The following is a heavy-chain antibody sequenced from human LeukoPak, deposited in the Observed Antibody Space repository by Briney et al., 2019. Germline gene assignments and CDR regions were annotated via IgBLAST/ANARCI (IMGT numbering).Heavy chain of an antibody. J-gene: IGHJ4*02. CDR2: IRYDGSNK. CDR1: GFTFSSYA. D-gene: IGHD6-13*01. CDR3: AKESGYSSSWYYFDY. V-gene: IGHV3-30*02. Sequence: GGSLRLSCAASGFTFSSYAINWVRQAPGKGLEWVAFIRYDGSNKYYADSVKGRFTISRDNSKNTLYLQMNSLRAEDTAVYYCAKESGYSSSWYYFDYWVQGTLVTVSS.